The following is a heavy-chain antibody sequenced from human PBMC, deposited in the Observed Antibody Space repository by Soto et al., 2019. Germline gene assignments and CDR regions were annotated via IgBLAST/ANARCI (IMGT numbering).Heavy chain of an antibody. D-gene: IGHD6-13*01. J-gene: IGHJ4*02. V-gene: IGHV3-23*01. CDR2: ISGSGGST. CDR3: AKEGRYSSSRGYFDY. Sequence: EVQLLESGGGLVQPGGSLRLSCAASGFTFSSYGMSWVRQAPGKGLEWVSGISGSGGSTYYADSVKGRFTISRDNPKNKLYLQMNSLRAEDTAVYYCAKEGRYSSSRGYFDYWGQGTLFTVSS. CDR1: GFTFSSYG.